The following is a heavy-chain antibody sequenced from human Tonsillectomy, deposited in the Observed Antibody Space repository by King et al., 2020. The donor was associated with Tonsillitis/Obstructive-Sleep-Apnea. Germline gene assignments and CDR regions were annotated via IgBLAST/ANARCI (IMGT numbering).Heavy chain of an antibody. CDR3: ARSYYDFWSGYYQPLDY. J-gene: IGHJ4*02. V-gene: IGHV3-21*01. CDR2: ISSSSVYI. Sequence: DVQLVESGGGLVKPGGSLRLSCDASGFTFSSYSMNWVLQAPGKGMEWVSSISSSSVYISYADSVLGRLTISRDNAKNSLYLQMNSLRAEDTAVYYCARSYYDFWSGYYQPLDYWGQGTLVTVSS. CDR1: GFTFSSYS. D-gene: IGHD3-3*01.